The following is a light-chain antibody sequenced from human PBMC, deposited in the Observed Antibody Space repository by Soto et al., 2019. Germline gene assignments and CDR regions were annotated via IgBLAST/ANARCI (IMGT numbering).Light chain of an antibody. CDR2: GAS. V-gene: IGKV3-20*01. J-gene: IGKJ2*01. CDR1: QSVSSTY. CDR3: HHFGSSRHT. Sequence: EIVLTQSPGTLSLSPGERATLSCRASQSVSSTYLAWYRHKPGQAPRLLIYGASSRAAGIPDRFSGSGSGTDFTLTISRLEPEDFAVYYCHHFGSSRHTFGQGTKADIK.